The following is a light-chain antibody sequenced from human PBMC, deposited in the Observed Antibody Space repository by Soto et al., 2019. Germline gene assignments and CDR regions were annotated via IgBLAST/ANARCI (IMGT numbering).Light chain of an antibody. CDR2: LAS. CDR1: QSVTNNY. Sequence: EIVLTQSPGTLSLSPGERATLSCRASQSVTNNYLSWYQQKPGQTPRLIVYLASSRAPGIPDMFSGSGSGTHFTLTIRRVEPEDFAVYYCQQYGSSPWTFGQGTKVEIK. CDR3: QQYGSSPWT. J-gene: IGKJ1*01. V-gene: IGKV3-20*01.